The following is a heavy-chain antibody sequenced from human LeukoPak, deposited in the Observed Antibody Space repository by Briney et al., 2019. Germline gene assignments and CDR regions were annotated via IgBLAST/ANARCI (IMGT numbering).Heavy chain of an antibody. CDR1: GITFRSYW. D-gene: IGHD6-13*01. V-gene: IGHV3-74*01. CDR3: VSYSSSSPDY. J-gene: IGHJ4*02. CDR2: INSDESSA. Sequence: GGSLRLSCAASGITFRSYWMHWVRQAPGKGLVWVSRINSDESSANYADSVKGRFTISRDNAKNTLYLQMNSLRAEDTAVYYCVSYSSSSPDYWGQGTLVTVSS.